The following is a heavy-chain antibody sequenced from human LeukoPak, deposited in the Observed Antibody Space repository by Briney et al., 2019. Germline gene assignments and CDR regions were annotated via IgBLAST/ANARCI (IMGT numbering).Heavy chain of an antibody. Sequence: GSLRLSCAASGLTFSSYSMNWVRQAPGKGLEWIGSIYHSGSTYYNPSLKSRVTMSIDTSKNQFSLKLSSVTAADTAVYYCARDGYSGSGALWGQGTLVTVSS. CDR2: IYHSGST. CDR3: ARDGYSGSGAL. V-gene: IGHV4-59*01. J-gene: IGHJ4*02. D-gene: IGHD5-12*01. CDR1: GLTFSSYS.